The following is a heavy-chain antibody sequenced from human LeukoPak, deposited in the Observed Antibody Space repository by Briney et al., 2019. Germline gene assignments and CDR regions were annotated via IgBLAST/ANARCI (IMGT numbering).Heavy chain of an antibody. V-gene: IGHV3-53*01. D-gene: IGHD3-10*01. CDR2: IYSGGST. Sequence: GGSLRLSCAASGFTVSSNYMSWVRQAPGKGLEWVSVIYSGGSTYYADSVKGRFTISRDNSKNTLYLQMNSLRAEDTAVYYCARDLPDGSGSYWGQGTLVTVSS. CDR3: ARDLPDGSGSY. J-gene: IGHJ4*02. CDR1: GFTVSSNY.